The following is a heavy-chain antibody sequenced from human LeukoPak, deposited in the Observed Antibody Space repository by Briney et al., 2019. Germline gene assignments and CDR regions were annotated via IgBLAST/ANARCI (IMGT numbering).Heavy chain of an antibody. D-gene: IGHD6-19*01. CDR2: IYYSGST. V-gene: IGHV4-59*08. CDR3: AGYSTGSGWYYYFDD. J-gene: IGHJ4*02. CDR1: GGSISSYY. Sequence: SETLSLTCTVSGGSISSYYWSWIRQPPGKGLEWLGYIYYSGSTNYNPSLKSRVTISVDTSKNQFSLKMSSVTAADTAVYYCAGYSTGSGWYYYFDDWGQGTLVTVSS.